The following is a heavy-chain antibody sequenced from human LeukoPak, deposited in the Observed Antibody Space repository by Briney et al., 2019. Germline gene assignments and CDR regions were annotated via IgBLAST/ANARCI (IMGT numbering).Heavy chain of an antibody. Sequence: PSETLSLTCTVSGYSISSGYYWGWIRQPPGKGLEWIGNIYHSGSTYYNPSLKSRVTISVDTSKNQFSLKLSSVTAADTAVYFCARGGPPGYYYDYYMDVWGKGTTVTISS. V-gene: IGHV4-38-2*02. CDR3: ARGGPPGYYYDYYMDV. J-gene: IGHJ6*03. CDR1: GYSISSGYY. CDR2: IYHSGST.